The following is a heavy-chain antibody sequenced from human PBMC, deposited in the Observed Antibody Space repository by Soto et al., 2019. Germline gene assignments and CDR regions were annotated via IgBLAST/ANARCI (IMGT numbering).Heavy chain of an antibody. V-gene: IGHV3-7*03. CDR3: ARDILIRDY. J-gene: IGHJ4*02. CDR1: GLTFSNYW. CDR2: VNQDESRK. Sequence: QAGGSLRLSCVASGLTFSNYWMTWVRQAPGKGLEWVANVNQDESRKNYADSVMGRFFISRDNAKNSLYLQMNSLTADDTGVYYCARDILIRDYWGQGTRVTVSS. D-gene: IGHD2-21*01.